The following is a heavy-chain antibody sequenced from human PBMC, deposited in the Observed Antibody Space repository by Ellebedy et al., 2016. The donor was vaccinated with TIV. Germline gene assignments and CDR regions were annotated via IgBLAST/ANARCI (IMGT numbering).Heavy chain of an antibody. V-gene: IGHV4-34*01. J-gene: IGHJ4*02. Sequence: SETLSLXXAVYGGSFSGHYWSWIRQPPGKGLEWIGEVNHSGSTNCNPSLKSRVTISVDTSKNQFSLKLSSVTAADTAVYYCARNYGSGRRTYYFDSWGQGTLVTVSS. CDR1: GGSFSGHY. CDR3: ARNYGSGRRTYYFDS. CDR2: VNHSGST. D-gene: IGHD3-10*01.